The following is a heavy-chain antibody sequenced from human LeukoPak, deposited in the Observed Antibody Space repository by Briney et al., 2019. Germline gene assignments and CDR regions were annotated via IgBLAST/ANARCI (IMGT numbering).Heavy chain of an antibody. Sequence: GGSLRLSCAASGFTFSTYAMHWVRQAPGKGLEWVAVISYDGSNKYYADSVKGRFTISRDNSKNTLYLQMNSLRAEDTAVYYCAKDTRFGEYDSSGYYDYWGQGTLVTVSS. CDR3: AKDTRFGEYDSSGYYDY. CDR2: ISYDGSNK. V-gene: IGHV3-30*04. D-gene: IGHD3-22*01. J-gene: IGHJ4*02. CDR1: GFTFSTYA.